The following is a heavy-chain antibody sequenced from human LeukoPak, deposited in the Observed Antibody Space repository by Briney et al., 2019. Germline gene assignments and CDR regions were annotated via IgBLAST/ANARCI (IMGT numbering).Heavy chain of an antibody. CDR2: IRSKANSYAT. J-gene: IGHJ3*01. Sequence: GGSLRLSCAASGFNVSNNYMSWVRQAPGKGLEWVGRIRSKANSYATAYAASVKGRFTISRDDSKNTAYLQMNSLKTEDTAVYYCTHMTYGDYDHWGQGTMVTVSS. V-gene: IGHV3-73*01. D-gene: IGHD4-17*01. CDR3: THMTYGDYDH. CDR1: GFNVSNNY.